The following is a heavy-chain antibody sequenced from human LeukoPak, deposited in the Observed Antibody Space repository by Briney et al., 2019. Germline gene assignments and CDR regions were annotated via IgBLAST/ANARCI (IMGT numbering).Heavy chain of an antibody. Sequence: AASAEVSCKASGGTFSSYAISWVRQAPGQGLEWMGGIIPIFGTANYAQKFQGRVTITADESTSTAYMELSSLRSEDTAVYYCARAYCGGDCHPYSLYYYMDVWGKGTTVTVSS. CDR2: IIPIFGTA. J-gene: IGHJ6*03. D-gene: IGHD2-21*01. CDR1: GGTFSSYA. CDR3: ARAYCGGDCHPYSLYYYMDV. V-gene: IGHV1-69*13.